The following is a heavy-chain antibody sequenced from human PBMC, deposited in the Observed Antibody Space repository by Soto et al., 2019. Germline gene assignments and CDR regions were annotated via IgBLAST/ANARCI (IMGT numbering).Heavy chain of an antibody. CDR2: ISGSGGGT. J-gene: IGHJ4*02. CDR1: GFTFSSYA. CDR3: AKARAQYYDFWSGYPVDY. V-gene: IGHV3-23*01. D-gene: IGHD3-3*01. Sequence: EVQLLESGGGLVQPGGSLRLSCAASGFTFSSYAMSWVRQAPEKGLEWVSAISGSGGGTYYADSVKGRFTISRDNSKNTLYLQMNSLRAGDTAVYYCAKARAQYYDFWSGYPVDYWGQGTLVTVSS.